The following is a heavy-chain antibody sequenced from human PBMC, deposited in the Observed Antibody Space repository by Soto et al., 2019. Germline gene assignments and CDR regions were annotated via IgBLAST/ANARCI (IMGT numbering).Heavy chain of an antibody. CDR2: INTYNDNT. J-gene: IGHJ4*02. Sequence: ASVKVSCEASGYTFASYGSNWVRQAPGQGLEWMGWINTYNDNTNYAQKLQGRVTMTTDTSTSTVYMELRSLTSDDTAVYYCARGSGSHDYWGQGVQVTVSS. D-gene: IGHD3-10*01. CDR1: GYTFASYG. V-gene: IGHV1-18*01. CDR3: ARGSGSHDY.